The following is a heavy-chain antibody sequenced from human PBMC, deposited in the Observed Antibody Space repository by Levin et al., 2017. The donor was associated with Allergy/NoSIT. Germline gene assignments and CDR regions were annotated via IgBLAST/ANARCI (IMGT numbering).Heavy chain of an antibody. J-gene: IGHJ4*02. CDR3: ARGGLYGLNY. Sequence: GSLRLSCAVYGGSFSGYYWSWIRQPPGKGLEWIGEINHSGSTNYNPSLKSRVIISVDTSKNQFSLKLSSVTAADTAVYFCARGGLYGLNYWGQGTLVTVSS. CDR2: INHSGST. V-gene: IGHV4-34*01. CDR1: GGSFSGYY. D-gene: IGHD3-10*01.